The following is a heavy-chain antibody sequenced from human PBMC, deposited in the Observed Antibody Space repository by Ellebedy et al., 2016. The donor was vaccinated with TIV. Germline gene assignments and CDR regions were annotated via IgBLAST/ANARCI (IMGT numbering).Heavy chain of an antibody. CDR3: ARDSASHLRFSYTDH. CDR2: ISYDSTYR. J-gene: IGHJ4*01. Sequence: GGSLRLXCGPSGFSMSGYEMSWVRQAPGKGLEWVSSISYDSTYRYYAGSVRGRFTISRDNAKGSLFLEMNSLRAEDTAVYYCARDSASHLRFSYTDHWGRGTLIAVSS. V-gene: IGHV3-21*01. CDR1: GFSMSGYE. D-gene: IGHD4-11*01.